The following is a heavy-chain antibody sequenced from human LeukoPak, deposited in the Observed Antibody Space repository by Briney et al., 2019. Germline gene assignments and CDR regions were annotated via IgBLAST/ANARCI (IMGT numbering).Heavy chain of an antibody. J-gene: IGHJ5*02. CDR2: IKQDASEK. CDR1: GLTFSDFW. CDR3: AREMSATTP. Sequence: GGSLRLSCAASGLTFSDFWMSWVRQAPGKGLEWVANIKQDASEKYYVDSVKGRFTISRDNAKNSLYLQMNSLRTEDTAVYYCAREMSATTPWGQGTLVTVSS. D-gene: IGHD1-14*01. V-gene: IGHV3-7*01.